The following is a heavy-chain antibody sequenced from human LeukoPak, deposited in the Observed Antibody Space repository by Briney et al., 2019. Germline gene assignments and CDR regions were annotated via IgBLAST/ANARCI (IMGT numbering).Heavy chain of an antibody. CDR2: MNPNSGNT. Sequence: GASVKVSCKASGYTFTSYDINWVRQATGQGLEWMGWMNPNSGNTGYAQKFQGRVTITADESTSTAYMELSSLRSEDTAVYYCARNRLSIGPYYFDYWGQGTLVTVSS. D-gene: IGHD3/OR15-3a*01. J-gene: IGHJ4*02. V-gene: IGHV1-8*01. CDR3: ARNRLSIGPYYFDY. CDR1: GYTFTSYD.